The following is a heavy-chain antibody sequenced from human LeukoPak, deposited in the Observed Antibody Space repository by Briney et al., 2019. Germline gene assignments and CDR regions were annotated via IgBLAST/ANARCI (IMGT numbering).Heavy chain of an antibody. V-gene: IGHV3-23*01. D-gene: IGHD3-22*01. Sequence: GGSLRLSCAASGFTFSSYAMSWVRQAPGKGLEWVSAISGSGGSTYYADSVKGRFTISRDNSKNSLYLQMNSLRAEDTAVYYCARDRAPYYYDSSGYYYVDYWGQGTLVTVSS. CDR1: GFTFSSYA. CDR2: ISGSGGST. J-gene: IGHJ4*02. CDR3: ARDRAPYYYDSSGYYYVDY.